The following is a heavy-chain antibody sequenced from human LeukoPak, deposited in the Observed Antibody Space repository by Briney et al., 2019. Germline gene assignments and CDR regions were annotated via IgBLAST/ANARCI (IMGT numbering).Heavy chain of an antibody. CDR2: ISSSSSYI. J-gene: IGHJ6*03. V-gene: IGHV3-21*01. CDR3: ARGLLDYYYMDV. CDR1: GFTFRTYW. Sequence: GGSLRLSCTASGFTFRTYWMNWVRQAPGKGLEWVSSISSSSSYIYYADSVKGRFTISRDNAKNSLYLQMNSLRAEDTAVYYCARGLLDYYYMDVWGKGTTVTVSS. D-gene: IGHD2-15*01.